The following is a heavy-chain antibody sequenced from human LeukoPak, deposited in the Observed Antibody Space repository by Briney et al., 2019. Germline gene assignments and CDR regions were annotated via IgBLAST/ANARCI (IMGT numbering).Heavy chain of an antibody. CDR1: GFTFSSYA. D-gene: IGHD3-10*01. V-gene: IGHV3-23*01. CDR3: AKGPLLWFGEA. J-gene: IGHJ5*02. Sequence: PGGSLRLSCAASGFTFSSYAMSWVRQAPGKGLEWVSAISGSGGSTYYADSVKGRFTISRDNSKNTPYLQMNSLRAEDSAVYYCAKGPLLWFGEAWGQGTLVTVSS. CDR2: ISGSGGST.